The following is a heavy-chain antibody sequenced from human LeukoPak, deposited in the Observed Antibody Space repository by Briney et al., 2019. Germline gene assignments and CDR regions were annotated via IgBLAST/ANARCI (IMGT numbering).Heavy chain of an antibody. D-gene: IGHD5-24*01. CDR3: AREGWLQLIDY. CDR2: IYYSGST. CDR1: GGSISSSSYY. Sequence: SSETLSLTCTVSGGSISSSSYYWGWIRQPPGKGLEWIGSIYYSGSTYYNPSLKSRVTISVDTSKNQFSLKLSSVTAADTAVYYCAREGWLQLIDYWGQGTLVTVSS. V-gene: IGHV4-39*07. J-gene: IGHJ4*02.